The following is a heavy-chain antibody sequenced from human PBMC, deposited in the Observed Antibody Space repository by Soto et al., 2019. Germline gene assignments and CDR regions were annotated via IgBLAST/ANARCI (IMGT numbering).Heavy chain of an antibody. Sequence: RWESLKLSCKSSGYRFTHYWIGWVRQMPGKDLEWMGIIHPGDSDTRYSPSFQGQVTISADKSITTAYLQWSSLKASDTAMYYCASHVRGCAMDGWGKGTNVTVSS. CDR2: IHPGDSDT. D-gene: IGHD3-10*01. J-gene: IGHJ6*04. CDR1: GYRFTHYW. V-gene: IGHV5-51*01. CDR3: ASHVRGCAMDG.